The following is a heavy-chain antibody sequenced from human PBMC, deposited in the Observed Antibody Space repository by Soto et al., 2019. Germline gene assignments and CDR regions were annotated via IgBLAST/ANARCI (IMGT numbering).Heavy chain of an antibody. CDR2: IRYSRSNK. CDR1: GFTFSSYS. Sequence: GGSLRLSCAASGFTFSSYSMNWVRQAPGKGLEWVSSIRYSRSNKYYADSVKGRFTISRDNSKNTLYLQMNSLRAEDTAVYYCARDPGELSSGYYMDVWGKGTTVTVSS. J-gene: IGHJ6*03. D-gene: IGHD3-16*02. CDR3: ARDPGELSSGYYMDV. V-gene: IGHV3-21*01.